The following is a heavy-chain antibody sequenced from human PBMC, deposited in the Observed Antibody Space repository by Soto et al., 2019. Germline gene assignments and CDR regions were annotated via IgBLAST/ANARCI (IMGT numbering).Heavy chain of an antibody. J-gene: IGHJ6*02. CDR1: GFTFSSYS. Sequence: GGSLRLSCAASGFTFSSYSMNWVRQAPGKGLEWVSYISSSSSTIYYADSVKGRFTISRDNAKNSLYLQMNSLRDEDTAVYYCARDGGVGATNYYGMDVWGQGTTVTVSS. CDR3: ARDGGVGATNYYGMDV. D-gene: IGHD1-26*01. CDR2: ISSSSSTI. V-gene: IGHV3-48*02.